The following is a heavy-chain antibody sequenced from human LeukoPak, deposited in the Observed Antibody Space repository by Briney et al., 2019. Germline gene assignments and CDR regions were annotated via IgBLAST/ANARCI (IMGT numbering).Heavy chain of an antibody. D-gene: IGHD6-13*01. CDR3: AKDRAYSSSWYDY. CDR1: GFTFDDNA. Sequence: GRSLRLSCAASGFTFDDNAMHWVRQAPGKGLEWVSGISWNSGSIGYADSVKGRFTISRDNAKNSLYLQMNSLRAEDTALYYCAKDRAYSSSWYDYWGQGTLVTVSS. J-gene: IGHJ4*02. CDR2: ISWNSGSI. V-gene: IGHV3-9*01.